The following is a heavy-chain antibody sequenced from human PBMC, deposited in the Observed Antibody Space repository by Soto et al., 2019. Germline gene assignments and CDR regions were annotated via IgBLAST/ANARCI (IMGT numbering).Heavy chain of an antibody. CDR3: ARGSGSYYAY. J-gene: IGHJ4*02. CDR1: GASVSSGNYY. Sequence: QVQLQESGPGLVKPSETLSLTCTVSGASVSSGNYYWSWIRQPPGKGLECIGYISYSGSTNYNPSLKSRVTISIDTSKKQCSLKLSSVTAADTAVYYCARGSGSYYAYWGQGTLVTVSS. V-gene: IGHV4-61*01. D-gene: IGHD1-26*01. CDR2: ISYSGST.